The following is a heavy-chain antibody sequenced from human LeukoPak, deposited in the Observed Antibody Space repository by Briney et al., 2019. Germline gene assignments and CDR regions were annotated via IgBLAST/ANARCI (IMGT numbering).Heavy chain of an antibody. V-gene: IGHV3-23*01. Sequence: GGSLRLSCAASGFTFSSYGMSWVRQAPGKGLEWVSAISGSGGSTYYADSLKGRFTISRDNAKNSLSLQMNSLRAEDTAVYYCAGGRQNSGSYSDAFDIWGQGTVVTVSS. D-gene: IGHD1-26*01. CDR1: GFTFSSYG. CDR2: ISGSGGST. CDR3: AGGRQNSGSYSDAFDI. J-gene: IGHJ3*02.